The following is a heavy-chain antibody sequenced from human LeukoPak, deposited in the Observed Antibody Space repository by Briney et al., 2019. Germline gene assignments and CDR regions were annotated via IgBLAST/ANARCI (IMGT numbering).Heavy chain of an antibody. CDR3: ARGYSSSWFRDYYYYGMDV. Sequence: GGPLGLPCEASGFTFNPYGLNWARQAQGKGLEWVSYIRISSSPIYYADSVKGRFTISRDNAKNSLYLQMNSLRAEDTAVYYCARGYSSSWFRDYYYYGMDVWGQGTTVTVSS. D-gene: IGHD6-13*01. J-gene: IGHJ6*02. V-gene: IGHV3-21*05. CDR2: IRISSSPI. CDR1: GFTFNPYG.